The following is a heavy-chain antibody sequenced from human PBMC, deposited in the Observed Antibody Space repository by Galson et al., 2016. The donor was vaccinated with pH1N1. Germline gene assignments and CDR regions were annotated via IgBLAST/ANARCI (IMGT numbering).Heavy chain of an antibody. CDR3: ARGGTEHRYSGSRYAAFDI. J-gene: IGHJ3*02. Sequence: SLRLSCAASGFSFSSYGMHWVRQAPGKGLEWVAVIWYEGINKDYADSVKGRFTISRDNSKNTMFLQMNSLRAEDTAGYYCARGGTEHRYSGSRYAAFDIWGQGTMVTVSS. V-gene: IGHV3-33*01. CDR1: GFSFSSYG. D-gene: IGHD5-12*01. CDR2: IWYEGINK.